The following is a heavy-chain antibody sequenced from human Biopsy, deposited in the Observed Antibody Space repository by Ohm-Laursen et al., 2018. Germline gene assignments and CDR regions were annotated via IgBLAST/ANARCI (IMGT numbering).Heavy chain of an antibody. CDR1: GYTFTNYG. J-gene: IGHJ4*02. Sequence: VASVKVSCKASGYTFTNYGISWGRQAPGQGLEWMGWISPYNGYTDYAQKLQGRVTMTTDTSTSTAYMDLRSLRSDDTAVYYCARDRWPHVTLLGLVVFDFWGQGTLVIVSS. V-gene: IGHV1-18*01. CDR3: ARDRWPHVTLLGLVVFDF. D-gene: IGHD3-3*01. CDR2: ISPYNGYT.